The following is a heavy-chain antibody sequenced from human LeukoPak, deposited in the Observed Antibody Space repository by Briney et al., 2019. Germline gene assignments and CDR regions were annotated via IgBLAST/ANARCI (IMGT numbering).Heavy chain of an antibody. CDR1: GFTFSSYA. D-gene: IGHD6-19*01. V-gene: IGHV3-30-3*01. CDR2: ISYDGSNK. Sequence: PGGSLRLSCAASGFTFSSYAMHWVRQAPGKGLEWVAVISYDGSNKYYADSVKGRFTISRDNSKNTLYLQMNSLRAEDTAVYYCARGLRGMAVAGPFDYWGQGTLVTVSS. J-gene: IGHJ4*02. CDR3: ARGLRGMAVAGPFDY.